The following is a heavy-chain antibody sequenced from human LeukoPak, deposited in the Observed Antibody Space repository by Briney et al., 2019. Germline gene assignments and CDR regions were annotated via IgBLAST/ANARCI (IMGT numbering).Heavy chain of an antibody. J-gene: IGHJ4*02. CDR2: TYYRSKWYN. CDR1: GDSVSSNSAA. Sequence: SQTLSLTCAISGDSVSSNSAAWNWIRQSPSIDLEWLGRTYYRSKWYNDYAVSLKSRITINPDTSKNQFSLQLNSVTPEDTAVYYCAREVGYGYNGEGIDYWGQGTLVTVSS. D-gene: IGHD5-24*01. V-gene: IGHV6-1*01. CDR3: AREVGYGYNGEGIDY.